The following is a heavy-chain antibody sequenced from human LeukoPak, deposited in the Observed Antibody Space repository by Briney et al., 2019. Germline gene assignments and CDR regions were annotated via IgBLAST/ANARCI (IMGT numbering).Heavy chain of an antibody. J-gene: IGHJ4*02. V-gene: IGHV4-30-4*08. CDR1: GGSISSGGYY. D-gene: IGHD2-15*01. CDR2: IYYSGST. CDR3: ARAWEPVVVDY. Sequence: SQTLSLTCTVSGGSISSGGYYWSWIRQHPGKGLEWIGYIYYSGSTYYNPSLRSRVTISVDTSKNQFSLKLSSVTAADTAVYYCARAWEPVVVDYWGQGTLVTVSS.